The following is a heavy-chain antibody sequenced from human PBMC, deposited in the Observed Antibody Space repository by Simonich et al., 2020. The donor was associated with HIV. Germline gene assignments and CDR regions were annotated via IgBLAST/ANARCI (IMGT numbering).Heavy chain of an antibody. V-gene: IGHV4-34*01. CDR3: ARGIRAGDFYSQYYYYMDV. Sequence: QVQLQQLGAGLLKPSETLSLTCAVYGASFNAYYWSWIRQSQGKGLEWIGEINHRGSNKKKPTLKSPINISADTSKNQFSLKLTSVTAADTAVYYCARGIRAGDFYSQYYYYMDVWGKGTTVIVSS. CDR1: GASFNAYY. D-gene: IGHD2-21*02. CDR2: INHRGSN. J-gene: IGHJ6*03.